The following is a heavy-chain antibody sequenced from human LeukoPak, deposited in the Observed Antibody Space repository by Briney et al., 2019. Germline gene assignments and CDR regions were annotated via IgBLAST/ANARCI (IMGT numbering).Heavy chain of an antibody. Sequence: SVKVSCKASGGTFSSYAISWVRQAPGQGLEWMGGIIPIFGTANYAQKFQGRVTMTTDTSTSTAYMELRSLRSDDTAVYYCARVRYYYMDVWGKGTTVTVSS. CDR2: IIPIFGTA. J-gene: IGHJ6*03. CDR3: ARVRYYYMDV. V-gene: IGHV1-69*05. CDR1: GGTFSSYA.